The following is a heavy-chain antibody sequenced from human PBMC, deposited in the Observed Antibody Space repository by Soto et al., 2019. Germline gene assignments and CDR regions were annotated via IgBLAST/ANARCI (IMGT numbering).Heavy chain of an antibody. CDR1: GGSISGEYDH. J-gene: IGHJ6*02. Sequence: QIQLQQSGPGLVKPSQTLSFTCSVSGGSISGEYDHWTWIRQSPGKGLEWIGYIHYSGSILYNPSFKSRIIMSVDTSKNQFSLQLSSVTASDTAVYFCVREDDGGDRDYYGLDVWGPGTTVTVSS. CDR3: VREDDGGDRDYYGLDV. D-gene: IGHD1-1*01. V-gene: IGHV4-30-4*01. CDR2: IHYSGSI.